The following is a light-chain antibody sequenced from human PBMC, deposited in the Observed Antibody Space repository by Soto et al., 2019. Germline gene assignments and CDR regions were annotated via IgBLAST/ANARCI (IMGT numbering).Light chain of an antibody. Sequence: IQMNQSPSSLSASVGDRVTITCRASQNVSNSLNWYQQKPGKAPRLLIYMASTLQSGVPSRFSGSGSGTDFTLTISRLQPEDSAIYYCQQIYITPYAFSQGTKLAIK. V-gene: IGKV1-39*01. J-gene: IGKJ2*01. CDR1: QNVSNS. CDR3: QQIYITPYA. CDR2: MAS.